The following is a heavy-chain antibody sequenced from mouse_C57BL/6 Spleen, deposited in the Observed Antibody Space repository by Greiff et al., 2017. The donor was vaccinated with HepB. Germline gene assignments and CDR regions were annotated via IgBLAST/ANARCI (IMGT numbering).Heavy chain of an antibody. CDR3: ARSELITTVVATPYYYAMDY. J-gene: IGHJ4*01. CDR2: INPSSGYT. D-gene: IGHD1-1*01. CDR1: GYTFTSYT. V-gene: IGHV1-4*01. Sequence: VQLQQSGAELARPGASVKMSCKASGYTFTSYTMHWVKQRSGQGLEWIGYINPSSGYTKYNQKFKDKATLTADKSSSTAYMQLSSLTSEASAVYYCARSELITTVVATPYYYAMDYWGQGTSVTVAS.